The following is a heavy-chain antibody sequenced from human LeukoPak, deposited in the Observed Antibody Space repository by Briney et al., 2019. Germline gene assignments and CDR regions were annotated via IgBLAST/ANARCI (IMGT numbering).Heavy chain of an antibody. V-gene: IGHV4-59*01. D-gene: IGHD1-26*01. Sequence: SETLSLTCTVSGGSISSYYWSWIRQPPGKGLEWIGCIYYSGSTNYNPSLEGRVTMSVDTSRNQLSLNLSSVAAADTAVYYCARSRSYPGGSYSSLVDYWGQGTLVTVSS. CDR3: ARSRSYPGGSYSSLVDY. CDR2: IYYSGST. CDR1: GGSISSYY. J-gene: IGHJ4*02.